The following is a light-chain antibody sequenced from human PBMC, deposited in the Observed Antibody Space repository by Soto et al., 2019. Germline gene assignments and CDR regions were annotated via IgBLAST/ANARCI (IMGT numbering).Light chain of an antibody. CDR1: SSNIVSYS. Sequence: QSVLTQPPSASGTPGQRVTMSCSGSSSNIVSYSVSWYLHLPGTAPKLLIYSDNQRPSGVPDRFSGSKSGTSASLAISVLQSEDEADYYCASWDDSLNGPVCGGGTKLTVL. CDR2: SDN. V-gene: IGLV1-44*01. J-gene: IGLJ3*02. CDR3: ASWDDSLNGPV.